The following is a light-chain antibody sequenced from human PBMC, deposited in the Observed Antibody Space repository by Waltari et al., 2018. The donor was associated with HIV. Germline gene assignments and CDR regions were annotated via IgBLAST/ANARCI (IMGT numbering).Light chain of an antibody. Sequence: QSVLTQPPSVSGAPGQRVTISCTGTSSNIGAGYDVHWYQQLPGTAPKLLIYANIRRPAGVPGRFSVSKSAASASLAITGLQAEDEADYCYQSYDSSLSAYVVFGGGTKLTVL. CDR2: ANI. CDR1: SSNIGAGYD. V-gene: IGLV1-40*01. CDR3: QSYDSSLSAYVV. J-gene: IGLJ2*01.